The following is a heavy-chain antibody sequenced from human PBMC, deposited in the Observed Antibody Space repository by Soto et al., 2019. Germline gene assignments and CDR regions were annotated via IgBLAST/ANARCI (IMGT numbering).Heavy chain of an antibody. D-gene: IGHD3-3*01. CDR3: SSLTHDFWSGFYPYSSYGTEV. CDR2: ISSSSSYI. J-gene: IGHJ6*02. CDR1: GFTFSSYS. Sequence: GGSLRLSCAASGFTFSSYSINWVRQAPWKGLEWVSSISSSSSYIYYADSVKGRFTISRDNAKNSLYLQMNRLRAEDTGVYYCSSLTHDFWSGFYPYSSYGTEVWGQGTTVPVCS. V-gene: IGHV3-21*01.